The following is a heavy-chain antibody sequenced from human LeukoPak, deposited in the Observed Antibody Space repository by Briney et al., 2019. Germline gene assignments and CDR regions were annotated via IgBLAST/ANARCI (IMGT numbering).Heavy chain of an antibody. CDR1: GNTFTGYY. CDR3: ARDYIVGAPLYAFDI. V-gene: IGHV1-2*02. CDR2: INPNTGGS. Sequence: GAPVKVSCKTSGNTFTGYYLHWVRQAPGQGLEWMGWINPNTGGSLYSQSFQGRITMTRDTSISTAYMELSRLRSDDTAVYYCARDYIVGAPLYAFDIWGQGTMVTVSS. J-gene: IGHJ3*02. D-gene: IGHD1-26*01.